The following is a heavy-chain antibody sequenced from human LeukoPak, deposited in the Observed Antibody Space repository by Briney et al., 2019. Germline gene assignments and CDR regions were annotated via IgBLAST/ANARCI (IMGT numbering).Heavy chain of an antibody. V-gene: IGHV4-39*07. CDR1: GGSVSSGSYY. CDR3: ARWVLTGWLTSHDAFDI. CDR2: INHSGST. Sequence: SETLSLTCTLSGGSVSSGSYYWSWIRQPPGKGLEWIGEINHSGSTNYNPSLKSRVTISVDTSKNQFSLKLSSVTAADTAVYYCARWVLTGWLTSHDAFDIWGQGTMVTVSS. D-gene: IGHD3-9*01. J-gene: IGHJ3*02.